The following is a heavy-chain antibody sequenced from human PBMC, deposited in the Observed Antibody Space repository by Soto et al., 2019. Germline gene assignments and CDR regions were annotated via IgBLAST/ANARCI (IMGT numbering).Heavy chain of an antibody. V-gene: IGHV4-39*01. CDR2: IYYSGST. Sequence: SETLSLTCTVSGVSVSTNTQYWGWIRQSPGKGLEWIGSIYYSGSTYYNPSLKSRVTISVDTSKNQFSLKLSSVTAADTAVYYCARQGLAGTLAAAGGYFDYWGQGTLVTVSS. CDR3: ARQGLAGTLAAAGGYFDY. CDR1: GVSVSTNTQY. J-gene: IGHJ4*02. D-gene: IGHD6-13*01.